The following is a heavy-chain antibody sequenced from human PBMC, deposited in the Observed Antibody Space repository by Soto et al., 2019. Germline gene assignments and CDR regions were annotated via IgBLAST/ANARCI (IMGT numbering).Heavy chain of an antibody. CDR2: IYYSGST. CDR1: GGSIRSYY. Sequence: QVQLQESGPGLVKPSETLSLTCTVSGGSIRSYYWSWIRQPPGKGLEWIGYIYYSGSTNYNPSLTSRVTIYVDTSQNQFSQKMSSVTAADTAVYCCARLYGWAPDDWGQGTLVTVSS. D-gene: IGHD4-17*01. CDR3: ARLYGWAPDD. V-gene: IGHV4-59*08. J-gene: IGHJ4*02.